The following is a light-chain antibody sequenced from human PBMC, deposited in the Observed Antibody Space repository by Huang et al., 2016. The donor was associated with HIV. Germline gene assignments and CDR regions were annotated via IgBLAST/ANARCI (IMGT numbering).Light chain of an antibody. CDR1: QGISNS. CDR3: QQYCSTPT. J-gene: IGKJ1*01. V-gene: IGKV1-NL1*01. CDR2: VAS. Sequence: DIQMTQSPSSLSASVGDRGTINCCASQGISNSLAWYQQKPGKAPKLLLYVASILESGVPSRFSGSGSGTDYTLTINSLQPEDFATYYCQQYCSTPTFGQGTKVEIK.